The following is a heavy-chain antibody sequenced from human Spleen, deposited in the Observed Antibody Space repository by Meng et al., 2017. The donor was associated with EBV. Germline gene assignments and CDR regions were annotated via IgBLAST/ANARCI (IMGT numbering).Heavy chain of an antibody. D-gene: IGHD2-21*02. CDR2: IYYSGTT. V-gene: IGHV4-61*01. CDR1: GASVGRNTYY. CDR3: ARGTRGDSPEEFQY. Sequence: VQRQESGPGLVKPSETLSLTCTVSGASVGRNTYYWSWIRQPPGKGLEWIGYIYYSGTTKYNPSLKSRVTISVDTSKNQFSLKLNSVTTADTAVYYCARGTRGDSPEEFQYWGQGTLVTGSS. J-gene: IGHJ1*01.